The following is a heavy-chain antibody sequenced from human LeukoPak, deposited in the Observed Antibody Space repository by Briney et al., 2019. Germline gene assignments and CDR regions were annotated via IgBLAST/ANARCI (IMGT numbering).Heavy chain of an antibody. V-gene: IGHV4-59*11. CDR1: GCSFSVHY. J-gene: IGHJ3*01. CDR3: ARVSIDGNYYRLYSFDL. Sequence: PSDTLTLTCTASGCSFSVHYWSWVRQPPGKGLEWIGDIYYTGSSNHNPSLKSRVTISVDTSENQFSLRLRSVTAADTAVYYCARVSIDGNYYRLYSFDLWGQGTMVTVSS. CDR2: IYYTGSS. D-gene: IGHD1-26*01.